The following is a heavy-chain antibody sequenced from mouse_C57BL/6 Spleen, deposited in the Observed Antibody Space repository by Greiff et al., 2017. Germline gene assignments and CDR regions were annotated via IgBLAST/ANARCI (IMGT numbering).Heavy chain of an antibody. CDR1: GYTFTSYW. CDR2: IHPNSGST. V-gene: IGHV1-64*01. J-gene: IGHJ3*01. Sequence: VQLQQPGAELVKPGASVKLSCKASGYTFTSYWMHWVKQRPGQGLEWIGMIHPNSGSTYYNEKFKSKATLTVDKSSSTAYMQLSSLTSEDSAVYYCARLYYDYGGFAYWGQGTLVTVSA. CDR3: ARLYYDYGGFAY. D-gene: IGHD2-4*01.